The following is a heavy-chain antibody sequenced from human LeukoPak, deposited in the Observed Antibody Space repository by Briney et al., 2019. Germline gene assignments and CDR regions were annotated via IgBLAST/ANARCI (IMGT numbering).Heavy chain of an antibody. Sequence: SETLSLTCAVYGGSFSGYCWSWIRQPPGKGLEWIGEINHSGSTNYNPSLKSRVTISVDTSKNQFSLKLSSVTAADTAVYYCARGNDSSGYYPSHYYYYYGMDVWGQGTTVTVSS. V-gene: IGHV4-34*01. CDR1: GGSFSGYC. J-gene: IGHJ6*02. D-gene: IGHD3-22*01. CDR3: ARGNDSSGYYPSHYYYYYGMDV. CDR2: INHSGST.